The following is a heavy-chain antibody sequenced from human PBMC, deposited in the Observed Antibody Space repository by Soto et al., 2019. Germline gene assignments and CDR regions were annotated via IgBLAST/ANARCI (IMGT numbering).Heavy chain of an antibody. CDR1: GFTFSSYA. D-gene: IGHD3-10*01. J-gene: IGHJ4*02. V-gene: IGHV3-23*01. CDR3: AKDRNYYGLGSAWLFDY. Sequence: GGSLRLSCAASGFTFSSYAMSWVRQAPGKGLEWVSAISGSGGSTYYADSVKGRFTISRDNSKNTLYLQMNSLRAEDTAVYYCAKDRNYYGLGSAWLFDYWGQGTLVTVSS. CDR2: ISGSGGST.